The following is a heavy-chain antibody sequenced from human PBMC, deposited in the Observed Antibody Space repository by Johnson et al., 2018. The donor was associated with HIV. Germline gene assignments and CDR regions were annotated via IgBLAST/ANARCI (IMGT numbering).Heavy chain of an antibody. CDR2: ISYSGSNK. CDR3: ARDRGGYSYGYDSDAFDI. J-gene: IGHJ3*02. D-gene: IGHD5-18*01. V-gene: IGHV3-30*14. Sequence: QVQLVESGGGLVKPGRSLRLSCAASGFTFSSFAMHWVRQTPGNGLEWVSIISYSGSNKYYADSVKGRFPISRDNSKNTLYLQMNSLRAEDTAVYYCARDRGGYSYGYDSDAFDIWGQGTMVTVSS. CDR1: GFTFSSFA.